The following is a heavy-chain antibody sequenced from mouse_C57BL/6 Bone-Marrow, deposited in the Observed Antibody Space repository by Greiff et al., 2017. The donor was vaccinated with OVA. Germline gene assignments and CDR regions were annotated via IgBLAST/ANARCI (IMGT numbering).Heavy chain of an antibody. CDR3: ARDEVVATDYAMDY. J-gene: IGHJ4*01. Sequence: EVQLVESGGGLVKPGGSLKLSCAASGFTFSSYAMSWVRQTPEKRLEWVATISDGGSYTYYPDNVKGRFTISRDNAKNNLYLQMSHLKSEDTAMYYCARDEVVATDYAMDYWGQGTSVTVSS. CDR1: GFTFSSYA. V-gene: IGHV5-4*01. CDR2: ISDGGSYT. D-gene: IGHD1-1*01.